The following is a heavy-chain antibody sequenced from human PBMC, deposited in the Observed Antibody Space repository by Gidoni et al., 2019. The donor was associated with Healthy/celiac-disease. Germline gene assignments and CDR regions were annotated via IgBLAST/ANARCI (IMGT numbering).Heavy chain of an antibody. D-gene: IGHD2-2*01. J-gene: IGHJ6*03. Sequence: EVQLLESGGGLVQPGWSLRLSCAASGFTFSSYAMSWVRQAPGKGLEWVSAISGSGGSTYYADSVKGRFTISRDNSKNTLYLQMNSLRAEDTAVYYCAKDLVVAPYMDVWGKGTTVTVSS. CDR1: GFTFSSYA. V-gene: IGHV3-23*01. CDR2: ISGSGGST. CDR3: AKDLVVAPYMDV.